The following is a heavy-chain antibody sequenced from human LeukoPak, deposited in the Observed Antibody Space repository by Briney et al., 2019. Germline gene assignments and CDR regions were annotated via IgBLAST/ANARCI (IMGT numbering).Heavy chain of an antibody. CDR3: ARDLGRGYSGYVFGY. D-gene: IGHD5-12*01. V-gene: IGHV4-30-2*01. J-gene: IGHJ4*02. CDR1: GGSISSGGYS. CDR2: IYHSGST. Sequence: PSQTLSLTCAVSGGSISSGGYSWSWIRQPPGKGLEWIGYIYHSGSTYYNPSLKSRVTISVDRSKNQFSLKLSSVTAADTAVYYCARDLGRGYSGYVFGYWGQGTLVTVSS.